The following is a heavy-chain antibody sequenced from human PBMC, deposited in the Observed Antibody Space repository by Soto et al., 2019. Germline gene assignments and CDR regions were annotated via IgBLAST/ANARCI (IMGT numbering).Heavy chain of an antibody. Sequence: QVQLQESGPGLVKPSDTLSLTCAVSGYSISSSNWWGWIRQPPGKGLEWIGYIYYSGTTYYNPSLKSRVTMSVDTSKNQFSLKVTSVTAVDTAIYYCARREIQGPIDYWGQGTLVTVSS. CDR1: GYSISSSNW. CDR3: ARREIQGPIDY. CDR2: IYYSGTT. D-gene: IGHD1-26*01. V-gene: IGHV4-28*01. J-gene: IGHJ4*02.